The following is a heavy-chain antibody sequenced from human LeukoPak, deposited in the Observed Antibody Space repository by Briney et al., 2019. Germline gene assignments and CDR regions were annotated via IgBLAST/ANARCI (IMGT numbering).Heavy chain of an antibody. D-gene: IGHD4-17*01. J-gene: IGHJ4*02. CDR3: ARDDYGDYSLDY. V-gene: IGHV3-66*01. CDR1: GFTVSASY. CDR2: LYSGGST. Sequence: GGSLRLSCAASGFTVSASYMIWVRQAPGRGLEWGSTLYSGGSTYYADSMKGKFTISRDNSKNILYLQMISLRAEDTAVYYCARDDYGDYSLDYWGQGTLVTVSS.